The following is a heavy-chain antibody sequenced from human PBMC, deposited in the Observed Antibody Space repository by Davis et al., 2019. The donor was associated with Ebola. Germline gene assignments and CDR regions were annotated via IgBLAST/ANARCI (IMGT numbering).Heavy chain of an antibody. V-gene: IGHV3-11*04. J-gene: IGHJ4*02. CDR3: AKDWTYSSSWYGDY. CDR1: GFTFSDYY. Sequence: GGSLRLSCAASGFTFSDYYMSWIRQAPGKGLEWVSYISSSGSTIYYADSVKGRFTISRDNAKNTLYLQMNSLRAEDTAVYYCAKDWTYSSSWYGDYWGQGTLVTVSS. CDR2: ISSSGSTI. D-gene: IGHD6-13*01.